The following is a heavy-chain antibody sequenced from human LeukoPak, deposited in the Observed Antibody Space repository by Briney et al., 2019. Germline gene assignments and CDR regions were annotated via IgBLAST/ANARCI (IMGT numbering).Heavy chain of an antibody. V-gene: IGHV3-21*01. J-gene: IGHJ3*02. CDR2: ISSSSSYI. CDR3: ARPIVGATIWDAFDI. CDR1: GFTFSSYS. D-gene: IGHD1-26*01. Sequence: GGSLRLSCAASGFTFSSYSMNWVRQAPGKGLEWVSSISSSSSYIYYADSVKGRFTISRDNAKNSLYLQMNSLRAEDTAVYYCARPIVGATIWDAFDIWGQGTMVTVSS.